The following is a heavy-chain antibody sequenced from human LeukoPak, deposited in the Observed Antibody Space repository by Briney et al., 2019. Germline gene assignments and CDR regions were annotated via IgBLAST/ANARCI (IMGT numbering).Heavy chain of an antibody. CDR1: GGSISSSSYY. CDR2: IYYSGST. CDR3: ARARNYYDSSDYYYEGDASDI. J-gene: IGHJ3*02. Sequence: SETLSLTCTVSGGSISSSSYYWGWIRQPPGKGLEWIGSIYYSGSTYYNPSLKSRVTISVDTSKNQFSLKLSSVTAADTAVYYCARARNYYDSSDYYYEGDASDIWGQGTMVTVSS. D-gene: IGHD3-22*01. V-gene: IGHV4-39*01.